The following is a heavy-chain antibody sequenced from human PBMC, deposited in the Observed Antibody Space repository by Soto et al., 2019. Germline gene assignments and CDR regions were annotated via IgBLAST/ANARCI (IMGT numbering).Heavy chain of an antibody. J-gene: IGHJ4*02. CDR3: ARGPPASDSYS. Sequence: PSETLSLTCTVSGGSISSYYWSWIRQPPGKGLEWIGYIYYSGSANYNPSLKSRVTISVDTSKNQFSLKLSSVTAADTAVYYCARGPPASDSYSWGQGTPVTVPQ. CDR1: GGSISSYY. CDR2: IYYSGSA. D-gene: IGHD2-2*01. V-gene: IGHV4-59*01.